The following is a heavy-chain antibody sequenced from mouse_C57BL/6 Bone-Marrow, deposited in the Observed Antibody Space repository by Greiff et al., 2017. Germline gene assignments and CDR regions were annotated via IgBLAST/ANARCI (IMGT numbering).Heavy chain of an antibody. J-gene: IGHJ3*01. V-gene: IGHV1-69*01. CDR3: ARSVRCYYYGSSYFAY. CDR2: IDPSDSYT. D-gene: IGHD1-1*01. Sequence: QVQLQQPGAELVMPGASVKLSCKASGYTFTSYWMHWVKQRPGQGLEWIGEIDPSDSYTNYNQKFKGKSTLTVDKSSSTAYMQLSSLTSEDSAVYYCARSVRCYYYGSSYFAYWGQGTLVTVSA. CDR1: GYTFTSYW.